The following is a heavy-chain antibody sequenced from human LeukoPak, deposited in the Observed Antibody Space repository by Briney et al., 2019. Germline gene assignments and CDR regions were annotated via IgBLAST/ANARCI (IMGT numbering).Heavy chain of an antibody. CDR2: ISAYNGNT. CDR1: GYTFTSYG. D-gene: IGHD5-18*01. J-gene: IGHJ4*02. V-gene: IGHV1-18*01. CDR3: ASWDTAMGPFDY. Sequence: GASVTVSCKASGYTFTSYGISWVRQAPGQGLEWMGWISAYNGNTNYAQKLQGRVTMTTDTSTSTAYMELRSLRSDDTAVYYCASWDTAMGPFDYWGQGTLVTVSS.